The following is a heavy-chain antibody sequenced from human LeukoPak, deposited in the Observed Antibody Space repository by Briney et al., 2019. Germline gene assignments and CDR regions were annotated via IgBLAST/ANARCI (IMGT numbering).Heavy chain of an antibody. CDR1: GFTFNRSW. CDR2: IGTGTSTV. CDR3: VRDKDWGFDS. D-gene: IGHD7-27*01. Sequence: PGGSLRLSCAASGFTFNRSWMNWVRQAPGKGLEWVSHIGTGTSTVGYADSIKGRFTISRDNAKNSVDLQMSSLRVDDSAVYYCVRDKDWGFDSWGQGTLVTVSS. V-gene: IGHV3-48*01. J-gene: IGHJ4*02.